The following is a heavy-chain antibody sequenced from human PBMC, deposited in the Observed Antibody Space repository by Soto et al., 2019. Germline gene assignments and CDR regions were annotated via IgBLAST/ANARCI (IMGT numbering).Heavy chain of an antibody. Sequence: HPGGSLRLSCAASGFTFSSYAMHWVRQAPGKGLEWVAVISYDGSNKYYADSVKGRFTISRDNSKNTLYLQMNSLRAEDTAVYYCAREPIGCISTSCYAETMNDPWGQGTLVTVSS. CDR3: AREPIGCISTSCYAETMNDP. V-gene: IGHV3-30-3*01. CDR1: GFTFSSYA. CDR2: ISYDGSNK. J-gene: IGHJ5*02. D-gene: IGHD2-2*01.